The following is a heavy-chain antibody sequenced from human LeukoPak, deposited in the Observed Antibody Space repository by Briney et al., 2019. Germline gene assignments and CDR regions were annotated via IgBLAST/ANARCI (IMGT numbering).Heavy chain of an antibody. CDR1: GFTFSSYS. V-gene: IGHV3-48*04. CDR3: ARDLQAIPQDY. J-gene: IGHJ4*02. Sequence: GGSLRLSCAASGFTFSSYSMNWVRQAPGKGLEWVSYISSSSSTIYYADSVKGRFTISRYNAKNSLYLQMNSLRAEDTAVYYCARDLQAIPQDYGGQGTLVTVSS. CDR2: ISSSSSTI. D-gene: IGHD2-21*01.